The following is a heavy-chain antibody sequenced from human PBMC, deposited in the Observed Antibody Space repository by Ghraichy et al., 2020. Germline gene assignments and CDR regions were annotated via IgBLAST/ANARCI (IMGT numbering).Heavy chain of an antibody. J-gene: IGHJ6*02. D-gene: IGHD2-2*03. Sequence: LSLTCTVSGGSISSYYWSWIRQPPGKGLEWIGYIYYSGSTNYNPSLKSRVTTSVDTSRNQFSLKLSSVTAADTAVYYCARQGGYCTSTSCYAPYYYYGMDVWGQGTTVTVSS. V-gene: IGHV4-59*08. CDR2: IYYSGST. CDR3: ARQGGYCTSTSCYAPYYYYGMDV. CDR1: GGSISSYY.